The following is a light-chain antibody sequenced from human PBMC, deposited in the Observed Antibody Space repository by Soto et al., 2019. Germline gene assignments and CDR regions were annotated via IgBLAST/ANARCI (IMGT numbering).Light chain of an antibody. Sequence: QSALTQPASVSGSPGQSITISCTGTSRDVGAYNSVSWYQQYPGKAPKLMMYEVSNRPSGVSDRFSGSKSGNTASLTISGLQTGYEADYYCSSYRSSSTYVFGTGTKVTVL. CDR2: EVS. CDR1: SRDVGAYNS. V-gene: IGLV2-14*01. CDR3: SSYRSSSTYV. J-gene: IGLJ1*01.